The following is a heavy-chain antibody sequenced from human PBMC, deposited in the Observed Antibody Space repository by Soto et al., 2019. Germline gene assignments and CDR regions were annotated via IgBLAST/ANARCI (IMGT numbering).Heavy chain of an antibody. Sequence: GGSLRLSCAASGFTFSSYSMNWVRQAPGKGLEWVSSISSSSYIYYADSVKGRFTISRDNAKNSLYLQMNSLRAEDTAVYYCARFLAASGFDYWGQGTLVTVSS. J-gene: IGHJ4*02. CDR1: GFTFSSYS. CDR2: ISSSSYI. V-gene: IGHV3-21*01. CDR3: ARFLAASGFDY. D-gene: IGHD3-3*01.